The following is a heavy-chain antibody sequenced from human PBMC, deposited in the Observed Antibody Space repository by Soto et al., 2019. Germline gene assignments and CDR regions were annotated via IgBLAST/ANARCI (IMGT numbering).Heavy chain of an antibody. J-gene: IGHJ4*02. Sequence: QVQLQESGPGLVKPSQTLSLTCTVSGASLSRGGYYWIWIRQHPGKGLEWIGYIYFSGSAYYNPSLKSRVTMSLDTSKNQFSLRLTSLTAADTAVYYWAKSSVRGIKHSWGQGTLAIVSS. V-gene: IGHV4-31*03. CDR2: IYFSGSA. D-gene: IGHD3-10*01. CDR3: AKSSVRGIKHS. CDR1: GASLSRGGYY.